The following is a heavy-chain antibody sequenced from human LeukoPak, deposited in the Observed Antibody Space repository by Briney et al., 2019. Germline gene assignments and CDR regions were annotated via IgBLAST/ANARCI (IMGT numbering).Heavy chain of an antibody. CDR3: ARGHRKGSLWELLFLFDY. CDR2: IYYSGNT. CDR1: GGSISSSSYY. D-gene: IGHD1-26*01. V-gene: IGHV4-39*01. J-gene: IGHJ4*02. Sequence: PSETLSLTCTVSGGSISSSSYYWGWIRQPPGKGLEWIGSIYYSGNTYYNPSLKSRVTISVDTSKNQFSLKLSSVTAADTAVYYCARGHRKGSLWELLFLFDYWGQGTLVTVSS.